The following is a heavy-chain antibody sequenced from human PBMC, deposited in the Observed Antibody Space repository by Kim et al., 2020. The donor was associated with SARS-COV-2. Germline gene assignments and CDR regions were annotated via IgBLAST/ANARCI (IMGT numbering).Heavy chain of an antibody. V-gene: IGHV4-39*01. CDR2: IYYSGST. D-gene: IGHD3-10*01. J-gene: IGHJ5*02. CDR3: APYGSGSTNWFDP. CDR1: GGSISSSSYY. Sequence: SETLSLTCTVSGGSISSSSYYWGWIRQPPGKGLEWIGSIYYSGSTYYNPSLKSRVTISVDTSKNQFSLKLSSVTAADTAVYYCAPYGSGSTNWFDPWGQGTLVTVSS.